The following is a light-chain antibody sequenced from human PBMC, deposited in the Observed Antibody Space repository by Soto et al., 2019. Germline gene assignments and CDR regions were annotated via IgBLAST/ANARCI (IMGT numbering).Light chain of an antibody. V-gene: IGKV3-20*01. CDR1: QSVSSSD. J-gene: IGKJ1*01. CDR3: QQSGSSLTWT. CDR2: GAS. Sequence: ELVLTQSQGTLSLSPGERATLPCRASQSVSSSDLAWYQQKPGQAPSLLIYGASSTPAGIPGGFSGSGSGKDFTINVSRLEPEELAGYYYQQSGSSLTWTFGQGTKVE.